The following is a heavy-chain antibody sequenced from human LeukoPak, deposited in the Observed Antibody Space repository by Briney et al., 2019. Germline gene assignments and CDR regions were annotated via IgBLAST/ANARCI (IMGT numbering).Heavy chain of an antibody. CDR3: SRRFDC. Sequence: GESLRLSCAASGFTFSDYSMNWVRQAPGKGLEWVSYIDGSGDTIYYADSVKGRFTISRDNAKNSLDLQITSLRDEDTAVYYCSRRFDCWGQGTLVTVSS. CDR1: GFTFSDYS. V-gene: IGHV3-48*02. J-gene: IGHJ4*02. CDR2: IDGSGDTI.